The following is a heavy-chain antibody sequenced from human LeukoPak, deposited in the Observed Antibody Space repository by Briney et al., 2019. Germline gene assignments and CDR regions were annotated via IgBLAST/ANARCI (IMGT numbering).Heavy chain of an antibody. V-gene: IGHV1-3*01. J-gene: IGHJ4*02. CDR2: INAGNGNT. CDR1: GYTFTSYA. D-gene: IGHD6-19*01. Sequence: ASVKVSCKASGYTFTSYAMHWVRQAPGQRLEWMGWINAGNGNTKYSQKFQGRVTITRDTSASTAYMELSSLGSEDTAVYYCARLDSSGYYYFDYWGQGTLVTVSS. CDR3: ARLDSSGYYYFDY.